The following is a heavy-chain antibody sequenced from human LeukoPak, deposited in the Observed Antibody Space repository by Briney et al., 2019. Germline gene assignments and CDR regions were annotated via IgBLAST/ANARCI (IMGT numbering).Heavy chain of an antibody. V-gene: IGHV4-4*07. CDR2: IYTSGST. CDR3: ASSGVSWVEPGAFDI. Sequence: SETLSLTCTVSGGFISSYHWRWIRQPAGKGLEWIGRIYTSGSTNYNPSLKSRVTMSVDTSKNQFSLKLSSVTAADTAVYYCASSGVSWVEPGAFDIWGQGTMVTVSS. D-gene: IGHD2-15*01. J-gene: IGHJ3*02. CDR1: GGFISSYH.